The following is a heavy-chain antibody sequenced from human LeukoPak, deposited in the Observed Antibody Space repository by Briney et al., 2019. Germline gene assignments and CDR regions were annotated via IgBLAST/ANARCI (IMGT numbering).Heavy chain of an antibody. CDR3: ARHFRDARIAAAGTYYYYYGMDV. CDR2: IKPDESEK. Sequence: GGSLRLSCAASGFTFSQYWMSWVRQAPGKGLEWVANIKPDESEKYYVASVKGRFTISRDNAKSSLYLQMDSLRVDDTAVYYFARHFRDARIAAAGTYYYYYGMDVWGQGTTVTVSS. D-gene: IGHD6-13*01. CDR1: GFTFSQYW. J-gene: IGHJ6*02. V-gene: IGHV3-7*02.